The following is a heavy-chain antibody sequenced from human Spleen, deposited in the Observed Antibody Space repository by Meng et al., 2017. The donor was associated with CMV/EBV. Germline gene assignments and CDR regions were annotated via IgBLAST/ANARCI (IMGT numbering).Heavy chain of an antibody. Sequence: GESLKISCVASGFTFSSYWMHWVRQAHGKGLVWVSRISNDGSSTRYADSVKGRFTISRDNAKNTLYLQMNSLRAEDTAVYYCARDFGGYWGQGTLVTVSS. D-gene: IGHD3-3*01. CDR3: ARDFGGY. V-gene: IGHV3-74*01. J-gene: IGHJ4*02. CDR2: ISNDGSST. CDR1: GFTFSSYW.